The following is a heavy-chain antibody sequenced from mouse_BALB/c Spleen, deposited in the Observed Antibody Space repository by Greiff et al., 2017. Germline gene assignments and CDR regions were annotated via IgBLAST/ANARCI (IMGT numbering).Heavy chain of an antibody. D-gene: IGHD2-4*01. CDR2: IRNKANGYTT. CDR1: GFTFTDYY. V-gene: IGHV7-3*02. J-gene: IGHJ4*01. Sequence: EVKLVESGGGLVQPGGSLRLSCATSGFTFTDYYMSWVRQPPGKALEWLGFIRNKANGYTTEYSASVKGRFTISRDNSQSILYLQMNTLRAEDSATYYCARDNWDYDDWGYAMDYWGQGTSVTVSS. CDR3: ARDNWDYDDWGYAMDY.